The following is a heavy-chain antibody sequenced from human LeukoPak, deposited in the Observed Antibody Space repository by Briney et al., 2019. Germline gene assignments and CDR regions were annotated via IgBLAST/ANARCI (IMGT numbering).Heavy chain of an antibody. CDR2: IYTSGST. V-gene: IGHV4-61*02. CDR3: ARDRSYSNYIDY. Sequence: SETLSLTCTVSGGSISSGNYYWSWIRQPAGKGLEWIGRIYTSGSTNYNPSLKSRVTMSVDTSKNQFSLKLSSVTAADTAVYYCARDRSYSNYIDYWGQGTLVTVSS. J-gene: IGHJ4*02. CDR1: GGSISSGNYY. D-gene: IGHD4-11*01.